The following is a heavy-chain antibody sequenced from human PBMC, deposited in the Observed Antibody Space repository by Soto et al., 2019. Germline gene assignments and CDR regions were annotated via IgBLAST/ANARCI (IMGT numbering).Heavy chain of an antibody. Sequence: GGSLRLSCAASGFTISTYHLNWVRQAPGKGLEWVSYISTDLLALYHADSVRGRFTISRDNAKNSLYLQMTSLRDEDTGVYYCTPDGRRAYDMDVWGQGTTVPVCS. CDR3: TPDGRRAYDMDV. V-gene: IGHV3-48*02. CDR2: ISTDLLAL. D-gene: IGHD1-26*01. J-gene: IGHJ6*01. CDR1: GFTISTYH.